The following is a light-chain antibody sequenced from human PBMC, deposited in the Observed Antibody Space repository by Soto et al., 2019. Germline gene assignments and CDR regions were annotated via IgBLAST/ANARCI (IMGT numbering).Light chain of an antibody. CDR3: RQYSKWPPYT. J-gene: IGKJ2*01. V-gene: IGKV3-15*01. CDR2: GAS. CDR1: QSVSSN. Sequence: EIVMTQSPATLSVSPGERATLSCRASQSVSSNLAWYQQKPGQAPRRLIYGASTRATGIPARFSGGGSGTEFTLTISSLQSEDFAVYYCRQYSKWPPYTFGQGTKLEIK.